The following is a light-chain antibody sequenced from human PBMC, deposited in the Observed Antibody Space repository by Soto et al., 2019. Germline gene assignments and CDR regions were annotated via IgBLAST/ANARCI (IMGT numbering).Light chain of an antibody. CDR3: QKHNGVPPMT. Sequence: DIQLTQSPSSLSASVGDRVTISCRASQDIRNFLAWYQQKPGKPPKVLIYAASTFQSGVPSRFSGSGSGTDFTLTITSLQPEDVATYYCQKHNGVPPMTFGPGTKV. CDR2: AAS. CDR1: QDIRNF. V-gene: IGKV1-27*01. J-gene: IGKJ3*01.